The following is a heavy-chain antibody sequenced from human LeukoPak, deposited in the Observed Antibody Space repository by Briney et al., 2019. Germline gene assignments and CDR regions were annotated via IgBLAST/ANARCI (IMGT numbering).Heavy chain of an antibody. Sequence: PGGSLRLSCAASGFTFSSYAMGWVRQAPGKGLEWVSAISGSGGSTYYADSVKGRFTISRDNSKNTLYLQMNSLRAEDTAVYYCAKDPWDYGDYGGSDYWGQGTLVTVSS. CDR3: AKDPWDYGDYGGSDY. J-gene: IGHJ4*02. CDR1: GFTFSSYA. V-gene: IGHV3-23*01. CDR2: ISGSGGST. D-gene: IGHD4-17*01.